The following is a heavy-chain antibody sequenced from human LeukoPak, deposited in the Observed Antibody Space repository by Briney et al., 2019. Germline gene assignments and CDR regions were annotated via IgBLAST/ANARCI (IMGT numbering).Heavy chain of an antibody. CDR3: ARALGYCSSTSCYRWFDP. V-gene: IGHV4-59*08. J-gene: IGHJ5*02. D-gene: IGHD2-2*01. CDR1: GGSLSSYY. Sequence: SETLSLPCTVSGGSLSSYYWSWPRPPPGKGLEWIGYIYYSGSTNYNPSLKSRVTRSVDTSKDQFSLKLSSVTAADTAVYYCARALGYCSSTSCYRWFDPWGQGTLVTVSS. CDR2: IYYSGST.